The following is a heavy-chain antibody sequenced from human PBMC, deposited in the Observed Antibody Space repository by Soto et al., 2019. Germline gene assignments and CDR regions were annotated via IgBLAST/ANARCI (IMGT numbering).Heavy chain of an antibody. CDR2: IYYGGST. Sequence: QVQLQESGPGLVKPSQTLSLTCTVSGGSISSGDFYWSWIRQPPGKGLEWIGYIYYGGSTYYNPSLKSRLTISVDTSKNQFSLKLSSVTAADTAVYYCVASGYSYYFDYWGQGTLVTVSS. CDR1: GGSISSGDFY. V-gene: IGHV4-30-4*01. CDR3: VASGYSYYFDY. J-gene: IGHJ4*02. D-gene: IGHD3-22*01.